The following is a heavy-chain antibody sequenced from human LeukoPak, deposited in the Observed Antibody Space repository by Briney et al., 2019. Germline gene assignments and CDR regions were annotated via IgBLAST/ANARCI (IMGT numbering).Heavy chain of an antibody. CDR1: GGSISSGDYY. Sequence: SQTLSLTCTVSGGSISSGDYYWSWIRQPPGKGLEWIGYIYYSGSTYYNPSLKSRVTISVDTSKNQFSLKLSSVTAADTAVYYCASAGYSGSYFPGAGDLFDYWGQGTLVTVSS. V-gene: IGHV4-30-4*01. CDR2: IYYSGST. CDR3: ASAGYSGSYFPGAGDLFDY. J-gene: IGHJ4*02. D-gene: IGHD1-26*01.